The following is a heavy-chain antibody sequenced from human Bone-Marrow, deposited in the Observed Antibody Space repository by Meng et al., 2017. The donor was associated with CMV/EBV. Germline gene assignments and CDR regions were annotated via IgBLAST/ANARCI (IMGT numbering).Heavy chain of an antibody. Sequence: GESLKISCAASGFTFSSYEMNWVRQAPGKGLVWVSRINSDGSSTSYADSVKGRFTISRDNAKNTLYLQMNSLRAEDTAVYYCARSGGSTYYDILTGPDGHDYWGQGTLVAVSS. CDR1: GFTFSSYE. D-gene: IGHD3-9*01. J-gene: IGHJ4*02. V-gene: IGHV3-74*01. CDR3: ARSGGSTYYDILTGPDGHDY. CDR2: INSDGSST.